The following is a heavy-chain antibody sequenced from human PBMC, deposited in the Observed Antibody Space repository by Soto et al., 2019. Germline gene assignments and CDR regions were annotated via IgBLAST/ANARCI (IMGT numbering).Heavy chain of an antibody. CDR2: ISSTTNYI. J-gene: IGHJ4*02. Sequence: GGSLRLSCAASGFTFTRYSMNWLRQAPGKGLEWVSSISSTTNYIYYGDSMKGRFTISRDNSKNSLYLEMNSLRAEDTAVYYCARESEDLTSNFDYCGQGTLVTVYS. CDR1: GFTFTRYS. CDR3: ARESEDLTSNFDY. V-gene: IGHV3-21*06.